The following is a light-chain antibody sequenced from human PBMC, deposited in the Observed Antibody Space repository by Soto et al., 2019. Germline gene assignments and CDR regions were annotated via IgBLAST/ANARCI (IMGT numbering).Light chain of an antibody. CDR1: SGSIASNF. J-gene: IGLJ2*01. V-gene: IGLV6-57*04. Sequence: NFMLTQPHSVSESPGKTVTISCTRSSGSIASNFVQWYQQRPGSAPTIVIYEDNRRPSGVPDRFSGSIDSSSTSASLTISGLQTEDEADYYCSSYTSSSTLVFGGGTKLTVL. CDR3: SSYTSSSTLV. CDR2: EDN.